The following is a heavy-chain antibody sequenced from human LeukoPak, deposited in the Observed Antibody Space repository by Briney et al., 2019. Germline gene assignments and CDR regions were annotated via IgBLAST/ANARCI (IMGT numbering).Heavy chain of an antibody. V-gene: IGHV4-34*01. Sequence: PSETLSLTCAVYGGSFSGYYWSWIRQPPGKGLEWIGEINHSGSTNYNPSLKSRVTISVDTSKNQFSLKLSSVTAEDTAVYFCARDSPEGNSWRSEPTFDYWGQGTLVTVSS. CDR3: ARDSPEGNSWRSEPTFDY. J-gene: IGHJ4*02. D-gene: IGHD5-18*01. CDR1: GGSFSGYY. CDR2: INHSGST.